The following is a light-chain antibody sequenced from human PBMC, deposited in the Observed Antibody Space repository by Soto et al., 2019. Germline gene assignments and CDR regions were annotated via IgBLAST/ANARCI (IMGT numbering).Light chain of an antibody. V-gene: IGKV3-20*01. Sequence: EVVLTQSPGTLSLSPGERATLSCRASQSVSNNYLAWYQQKPGQSPQRLIFGSSDRATGIPDRFSGSGSGTDFTLTISSLEAEDVAVYYCQQCGSSPPYTFGQGTKLEIK. CDR1: QSVSNNY. CDR3: QQCGSSPPYT. CDR2: GSS. J-gene: IGKJ2*01.